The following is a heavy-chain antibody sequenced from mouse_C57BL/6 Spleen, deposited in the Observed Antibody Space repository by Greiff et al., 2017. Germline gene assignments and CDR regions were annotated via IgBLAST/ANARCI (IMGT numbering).Heavy chain of an antibody. CDR3: ARQPDGPSEGAMDY. J-gene: IGHJ4*01. CDR2: IYPGDGDT. V-gene: IGHV1-82*01. Sequence: QVQLQQSGPELVKPGASVKISCKASGYAFSSSWMNWVKQRPGKGLEWIGRIYPGDGDTNYTGKFKGKATLTADKSSSTAYMQLSSLTSEDSAVYFCARQPDGPSEGAMDYWGQGTSVTVSS. CDR1: GYAFSSSW. D-gene: IGHD1-1*01.